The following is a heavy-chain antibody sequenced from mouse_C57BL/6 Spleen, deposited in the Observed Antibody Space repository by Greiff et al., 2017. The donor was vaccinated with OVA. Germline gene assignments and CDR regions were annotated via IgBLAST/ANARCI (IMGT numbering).Heavy chain of an antibody. CDR2: IDPSDSYT. D-gene: IGHD2-4*01. J-gene: IGHJ1*03. Sequence: QVQLQQPGAELVMPGASVKLSCKASGYTFTSYWMHWVKQRPGQGLEWIGEIDPSDSYTNYNQKFKGKSTLTVDKSSSTAYMQLSSLTSEDSAVYYCERGSDYDGGDWYFDVWGTGTTVTVSS. V-gene: IGHV1-69*01. CDR1: GYTFTSYW. CDR3: ERGSDYDGGDWYFDV.